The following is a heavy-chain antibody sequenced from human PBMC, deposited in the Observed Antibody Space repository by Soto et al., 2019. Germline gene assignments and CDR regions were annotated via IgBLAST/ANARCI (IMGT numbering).Heavy chain of an antibody. Sequence: QVQLVESGGGAVQPGRSLGLSCVASGFNLSNYGLHWVRQAPGKGLEWLAVISYDGRNQYYADSVKGRFTISRENSGNSLYVQMYSLRVEETAVYYCARDQRAGYCSGGSCHYYYGMDVWGQGTTVTVSS. V-gene: IGHV3-30*03. J-gene: IGHJ6*02. CDR3: ARDQRAGYCSGGSCHYYYGMDV. CDR2: ISYDGRNQ. D-gene: IGHD2-15*01. CDR1: GFNLSNYG.